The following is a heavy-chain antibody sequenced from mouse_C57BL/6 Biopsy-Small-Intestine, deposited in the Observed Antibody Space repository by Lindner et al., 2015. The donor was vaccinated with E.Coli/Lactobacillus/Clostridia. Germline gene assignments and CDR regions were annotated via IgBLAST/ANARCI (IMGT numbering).Heavy chain of an antibody. J-gene: IGHJ3*01. D-gene: IGHD4-1*02. CDR1: GYTFTSYY. CDR3: ARAATLSLEWLTNWFDP. V-gene: IGHV1-64*01. Sequence: SVKVSCKASGYTFTSYYMHWVRQAPGQGLEWMGIINPSGGSTSYAQKFQGRVTMTRDTSTSTVYMELSSLRSEDTAVYYCARAATLSLEWLTNWFDPWGQGTLVTVS. CDR2: INPSGGST.